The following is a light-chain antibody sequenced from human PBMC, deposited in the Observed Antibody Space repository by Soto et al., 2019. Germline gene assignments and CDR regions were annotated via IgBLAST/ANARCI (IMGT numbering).Light chain of an antibody. Sequence: EIVLTQSPATLSLSPGERATLSCRASQSVSSYLAWYQQKAGQAPRLLIYDASNRATGIPARFSGSGSGTDFTLTISSLEPGDFAVYYCQQRSKWPPAFGQGTRLEIK. V-gene: IGKV3-11*01. CDR2: DAS. J-gene: IGKJ5*01. CDR1: QSVSSY. CDR3: QQRSKWPPA.